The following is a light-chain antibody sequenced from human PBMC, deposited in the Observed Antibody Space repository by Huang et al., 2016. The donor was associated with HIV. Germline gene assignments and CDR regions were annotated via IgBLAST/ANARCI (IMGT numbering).Light chain of an antibody. CDR2: GAS. V-gene: IGKV3-20*01. Sequence: EIVLTQSPGTLSLSPGERATLSCRASQSISSSYLAWYQQKPGQAPRLLIFGASSRATGIPDRCSGSGSGTDFTLIISRLEPEDFAVFYCQQYGSSPPTFGQGTKVEIK. CDR3: QQYGSSPPT. J-gene: IGKJ1*01. CDR1: QSISSSY.